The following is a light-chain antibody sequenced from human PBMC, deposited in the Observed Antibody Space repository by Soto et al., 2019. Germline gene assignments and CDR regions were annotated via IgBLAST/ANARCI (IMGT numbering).Light chain of an antibody. J-gene: IGLJ2*01. CDR2: DVS. V-gene: IGLV2-14*01. CDR1: SSDVGGYNY. Sequence: QSALTQPASVSGSPGQSITISCTGTSSDVGGYNYVSWYQQHPGKAPKLMIYDVSNRPSGVSNRFSGSKSANTASLTISGLQAEDEAYYYCSSYTSSSVVFGGGTKLTVL. CDR3: SSYTSSSVV.